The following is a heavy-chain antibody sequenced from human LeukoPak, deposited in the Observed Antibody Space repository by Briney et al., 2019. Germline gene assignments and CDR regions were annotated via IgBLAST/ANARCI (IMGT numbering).Heavy chain of an antibody. CDR1: GMTFERHG. V-gene: IGHV3-30*02. CDR2: IKYDGSRT. D-gene: IGHD2-2*01. CDR3: AKDFGYQSGGDWFDP. J-gene: IGHJ5*02. Sequence: PGGSLRLSCAVSGMTFERHGMHWVRQPPGKGLEWLAFIKYDGSRTDYEDSVKGRFTVSRDNSKNTLYLEMNSLRAEDTAVYYCAKDFGYQSGGDWFDPWGQGTLVTVSS.